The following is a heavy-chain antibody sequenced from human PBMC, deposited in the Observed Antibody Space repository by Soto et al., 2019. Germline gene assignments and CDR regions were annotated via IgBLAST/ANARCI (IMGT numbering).Heavy chain of an antibody. CDR2: INSDGSST. J-gene: IGHJ4*02. CDR1: GFTFSTFW. V-gene: IGHV3-74*01. Sequence: EVQLVESGGGLVQPGGSLRLSCEASGFTFSTFWMHWVRQAPGKGLVWVSRINSDGSSTNYADSVKGRVTISRDTAKNTLYLQLHSLRPEATAGYYRARDSEYWGQGTLVTVSS. CDR3: ARDSEY.